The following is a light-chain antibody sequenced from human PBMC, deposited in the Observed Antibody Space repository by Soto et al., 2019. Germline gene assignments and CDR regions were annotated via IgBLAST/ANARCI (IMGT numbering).Light chain of an antibody. CDR2: GVS. J-gene: IGKJ1*01. V-gene: IGKV3-20*01. Sequence: EIGLTQSPGTLSWSPGERATLSCRASQSVSSSYLAWYQQKPGQAPRLLISGVSTRATGIPDRFSGSGSGTDFTLTISRLEPEDFAVYYCQQYGSSPPTFGQGTKVDIK. CDR1: QSVSSSY. CDR3: QQYGSSPPT.